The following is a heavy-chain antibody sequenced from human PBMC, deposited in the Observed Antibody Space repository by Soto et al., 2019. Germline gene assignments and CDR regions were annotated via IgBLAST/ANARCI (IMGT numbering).Heavy chain of an antibody. CDR2: ISWNSGSI. CDR1: GFTFDDYA. J-gene: IGHJ6*02. V-gene: IGHV3-9*01. D-gene: IGHD3-3*01. CDR3: AKDIGVEWYNYYYYGMDV. Sequence: EVQLVESGGGLVQPGRSLRLSCAASGFTFDDYAMHWVRQAPGKGLEWVSGISWNSGSIGYADSVKGRFTISRDNAKTSMCLQMNSLRAEDTALYYCAKDIGVEWYNYYYYGMDVWGQGTTVTVSS.